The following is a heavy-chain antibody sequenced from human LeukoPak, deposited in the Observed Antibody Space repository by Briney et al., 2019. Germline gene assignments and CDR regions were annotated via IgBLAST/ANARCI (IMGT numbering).Heavy chain of an antibody. CDR2: ISSSSSYI. V-gene: IGHV3-21*01. J-gene: IGHJ4*02. D-gene: IGHD3-10*01. Sequence: PGGSLRLSCAASGFTFSSYSMNWVRQAPGKGLEWVSSISSSSSYIYYADSVKGRFTISRDNAKNSLYLQMNSLRAEDTAVYYCAREPTQPLRFGEFHPFDNWGQGTLVTVSS. CDR1: GFTFSSYS. CDR3: AREPTQPLRFGEFHPFDN.